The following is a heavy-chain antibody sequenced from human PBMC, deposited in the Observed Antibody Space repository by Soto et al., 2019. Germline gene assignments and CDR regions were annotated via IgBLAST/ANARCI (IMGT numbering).Heavy chain of an antibody. D-gene: IGHD2-2*01. Sequence: GECLKSSGKVSGYSLTSYWISWVRQMPGKGLEWVGRIDPSDSYTNYSPSFQGHVTISADKSISTAYLQWSSLKASDTAVYYCARGRVVVPAAVMLNCLDPWGQGALFTVSS. CDR2: IDPSDSYT. J-gene: IGHJ5*02. V-gene: IGHV5-10-1*01. CDR3: ARGRVVVPAAVMLNCLDP. CDR1: GYSLTSYW.